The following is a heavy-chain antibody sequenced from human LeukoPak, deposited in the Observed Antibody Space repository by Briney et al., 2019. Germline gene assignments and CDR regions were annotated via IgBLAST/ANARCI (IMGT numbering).Heavy chain of an antibody. V-gene: IGHV3-30-3*01. CDR1: GFTFSNYA. J-gene: IGHJ4*02. CDR3: AKVASADAQARLNY. Sequence: GGSLRLSCAASGFTFSNYAMHWVRQAPGKGLEWVAVISYDGSNKYYADSVKGRFPISRDNSKNTLYLQMNSLRADDTAVYYCAKVASADAQARLNYWGQGTLVTVSS. D-gene: IGHD6-19*01. CDR2: ISYDGSNK.